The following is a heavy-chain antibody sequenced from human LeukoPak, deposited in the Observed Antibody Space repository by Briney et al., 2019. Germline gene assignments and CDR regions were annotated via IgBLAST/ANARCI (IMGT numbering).Heavy chain of an antibody. V-gene: IGHV3-74*01. CDR1: GNYW. CDR2: INSDGSWT. CDR3: VSFYKTY. J-gene: IGHJ4*02. D-gene: IGHD2/OR15-2a*01. Sequence: PGGSLRLSCAASGNYWMHWVRQAPGKGLVWVSHINSDGSWTSYADSVKGRFTISKDNVKNTVYLQMNSLRAEDTAVYYCVSFYKTYWGRGTLVTVSS.